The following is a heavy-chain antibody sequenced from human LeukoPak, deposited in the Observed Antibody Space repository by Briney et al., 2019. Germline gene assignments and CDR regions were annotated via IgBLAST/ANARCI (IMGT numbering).Heavy chain of an antibody. V-gene: IGHV3-33*01. CDR3: ATIVGATGFQH. CDR2: IWYDGSNK. CDR1: GFTFSSYG. D-gene: IGHD1-26*01. Sequence: SGGSLRLSCAASGFTFSSYGMHWVRQAPGKGLEWVAVIWYDGSNKYYADSVKGRFTISRDNSKNTLYLQMNSLRAEDTAVYYCATIVGATGFQHWGQGTLVTVSS. J-gene: IGHJ1*01.